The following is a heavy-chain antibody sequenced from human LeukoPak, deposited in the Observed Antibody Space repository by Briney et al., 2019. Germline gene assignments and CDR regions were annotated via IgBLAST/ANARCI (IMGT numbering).Heavy chain of an antibody. J-gene: IGHJ5*02. V-gene: IGHV4-39*07. CDR3: ARPGYSGFDYSSGWKNWFDP. D-gene: IGHD6-19*01. CDR2: IYYSGST. CDR1: GGSISSSSYY. Sequence: SETLSLTCTVSGGSISSSSYYWGWIRQPPGKGLEWIGSIYYSGSTYYNPSLKSRVTISVDTSKNQFSLKLSSVTAADTAVYYRARPGYSGFDYSSGWKNWFDPWGQGNLVTVSS.